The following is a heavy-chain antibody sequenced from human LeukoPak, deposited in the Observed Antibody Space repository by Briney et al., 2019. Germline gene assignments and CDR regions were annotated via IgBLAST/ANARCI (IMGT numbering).Heavy chain of an antibody. J-gene: IGHJ4*02. CDR3: AGGYCSGGSCYSNFDY. V-gene: IGHV4-59*01. CDR2: IYYSGST. Sequence: KPSETLSLTCTVSGGSISSYYWSWIRQPPGKGLEWIGYIYYSGSTNYNPSLKSRVTISVDTSKNQFSLKLSSVTAADTAVYYCAGGYCSGGSCYSNFDYWGQGTLATVSS. CDR1: GGSISSYY. D-gene: IGHD2-15*01.